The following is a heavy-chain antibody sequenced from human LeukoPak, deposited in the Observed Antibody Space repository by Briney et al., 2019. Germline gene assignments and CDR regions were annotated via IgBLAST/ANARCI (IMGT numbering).Heavy chain of an antibody. D-gene: IGHD6-13*01. CDR1: GYSFTSYY. V-gene: IGHV5-51*01. J-gene: IGHJ4*02. CDR3: GRLGDSGSSWPFDY. CDR2: IYPGDSDT. Sequence: GESLKISCKGSGYSFTSYYIGWVRQMPGKGLEWMGIIYPGDSDTRYNPSFQGQVTISADKSTTTAYLQWSSLKASDTAMYYCGRLGDSGSSWPFDYWGQGTLVTVSS.